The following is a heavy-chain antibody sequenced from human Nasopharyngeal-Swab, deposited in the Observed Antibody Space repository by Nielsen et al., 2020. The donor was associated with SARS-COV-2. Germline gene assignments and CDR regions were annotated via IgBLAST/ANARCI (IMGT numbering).Heavy chain of an antibody. Sequence: GESLKISCAASGFTFSSYWMSWVRQAPGKGLEWVANIKQDGSEKYYVDSVKGRFTISRDNAKNSLYLQMNSLRAEDTAVYYCARGGSSWDGLGFFDYWGQGTLVTVSS. J-gene: IGHJ4*02. CDR1: GFTFSSYW. CDR3: ARGGSSWDGLGFFDY. CDR2: IKQDGSEK. D-gene: IGHD6-13*01. V-gene: IGHV3-7*01.